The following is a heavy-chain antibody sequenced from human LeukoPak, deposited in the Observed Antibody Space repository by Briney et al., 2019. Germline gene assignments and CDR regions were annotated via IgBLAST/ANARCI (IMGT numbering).Heavy chain of an antibody. V-gene: IGHV4-39*01. J-gene: IGHJ5*02. Sequence: SETLSLTCTVSGGPISSSSYYWGWIRQPPGKGLEWIGNIYYSGSTYYNPSLESRVTMSLDTSKNQFSLKLSSVTAADTAVYYCARHAPHYGSGSYYKRYNWFDPWGQGTLVTVSS. D-gene: IGHD3-10*01. CDR2: IYYSGST. CDR1: GGPISSSSYY. CDR3: ARHAPHYGSGSYYKRYNWFDP.